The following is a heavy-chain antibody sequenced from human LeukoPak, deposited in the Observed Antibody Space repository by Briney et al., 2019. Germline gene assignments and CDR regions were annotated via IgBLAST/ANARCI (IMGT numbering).Heavy chain of an antibody. D-gene: IGHD3-10*01. J-gene: IGHJ3*02. Sequence: GGSLRLSCAASGFTFSSYAMYWVRQAPGKGLEWVAVISYDGSDKFYADSVKGRFTISRDNAKNSLHLQMNGLRAEDTAVYYCARDTHYYGSGSPAFDIWGQGTMVTVSS. CDR2: ISYDGSDK. CDR1: GFTFSSYA. CDR3: ARDTHYYGSGSPAFDI. V-gene: IGHV3-30*04.